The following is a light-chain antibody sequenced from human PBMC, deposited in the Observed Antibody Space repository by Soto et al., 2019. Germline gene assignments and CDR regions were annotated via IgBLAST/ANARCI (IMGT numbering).Light chain of an antibody. V-gene: IGLV2-23*02. Sequence: QSVLTQPASVSGSPGQSITISCTGTSSDIGSYDLVSWYQQHPGNAPRLIIYEVNKRPSGVSNRFSGSKSGNTASLTVSGLQAEDGAEYYCCSYATTTLFGGGTKLTFL. J-gene: IGLJ2*01. CDR3: CSYATTTL. CDR1: SSDIGSYDL. CDR2: EVN.